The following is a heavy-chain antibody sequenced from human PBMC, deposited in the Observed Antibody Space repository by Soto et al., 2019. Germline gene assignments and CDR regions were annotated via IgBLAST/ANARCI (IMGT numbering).Heavy chain of an antibody. CDR3: ARGHEGGVITFGGVIVLSNWFDP. J-gene: IGHJ5*02. Sequence: PSETLSLTCTVSGGSVSSGSYYWSWIRQPPGKGLEWIGYIYYSGSTNYNPSLKSRVTISVDTSKNQFSLKLSSVTAADTAVYYCARGHEGGVITFGGVIVLSNWFDPWGQGTLVTAPQ. D-gene: IGHD3-16*02. CDR1: GGSVSSGSYY. V-gene: IGHV4-61*01. CDR2: IYYSGST.